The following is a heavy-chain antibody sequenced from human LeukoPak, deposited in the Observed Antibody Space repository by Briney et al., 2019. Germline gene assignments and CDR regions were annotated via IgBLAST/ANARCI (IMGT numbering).Heavy chain of an antibody. CDR1: GGSFSGYY. CDR3: ASRSYCSSTSCYNPNYGMDV. V-gene: IGHV4-34*01. CDR2: INHSGST. Sequence: SETLSLTCAVYGGSFSGYYWSWIRQPPGKGLEWIGEINHSGSTNYNPSLKSRVTISVDTSKNQFSLKLSSVTAADTAVYYCASRSYCSSTSCYNPNYGMDVWGQGTTVTVSS. D-gene: IGHD2-2*02. J-gene: IGHJ6*02.